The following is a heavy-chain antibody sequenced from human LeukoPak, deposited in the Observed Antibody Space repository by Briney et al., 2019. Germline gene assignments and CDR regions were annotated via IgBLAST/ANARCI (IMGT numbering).Heavy chain of an antibody. Sequence: GGSLRLSCAASGFTFSSYWMHWVRHAPGKGLVWVSRINSDGSSTSYADSVKGRFTISRDNAKNTLYLQMNSLRAEDTAVYYCARDWGDIVRDYWGQGTLVTVSS. V-gene: IGHV3-74*01. CDR3: ARDWGDIVRDY. CDR1: GFTFSSYW. D-gene: IGHD3-10*01. J-gene: IGHJ4*02. CDR2: INSDGSST.